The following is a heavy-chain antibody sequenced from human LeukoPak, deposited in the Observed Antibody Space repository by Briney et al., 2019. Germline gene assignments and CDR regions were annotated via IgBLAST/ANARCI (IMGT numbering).Heavy chain of an antibody. CDR2: INPNSGGT. D-gene: IGHD6-25*01. CDR3: AREAAKRGNDAFDI. Sequence: ASVKVSCKASGYTFTGYYMHWVRQAPGQGLEWMGWINPNSGGTNYAQKLQGRVTMTTDTSTSTAYMELRSLRSDDTAVYYCAREAAKRGNDAFDIWGQGTMVTVSS. CDR1: GYTFTGYY. J-gene: IGHJ3*02. V-gene: IGHV1-2*02.